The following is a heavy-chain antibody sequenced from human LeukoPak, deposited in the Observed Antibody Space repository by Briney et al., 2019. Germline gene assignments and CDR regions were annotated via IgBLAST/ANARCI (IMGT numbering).Heavy chain of an antibody. D-gene: IGHD1-1*01. Sequence: ASVTVSCTASGYTFIDHFVHWVRQAPGQGLEWMGMINPLTGTATYAQKFQGRISMTRDTSTGTVHMELSSLRSEDTALYYCARVERLIAASGRGAFDYWGQGTLVTVSS. CDR1: GYTFIDHF. V-gene: IGHV1-46*01. CDR2: INPLTGTA. J-gene: IGHJ4*02. CDR3: ARVERLIAASGRGAFDY.